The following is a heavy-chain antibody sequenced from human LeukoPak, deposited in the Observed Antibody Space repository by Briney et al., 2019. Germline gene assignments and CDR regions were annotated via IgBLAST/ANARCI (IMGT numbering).Heavy chain of an antibody. CDR2: IKQDGSQK. CDR1: GFTLTTYW. J-gene: IGHJ4*02. CDR3: ARAPPYYYDSSGLYTGYYFDY. V-gene: IGHV3-7*01. Sequence: PGGSLRLSCAASGFTLTTYWMSWVRRARGKGREWVANIKQDGSQKTHVYSVKGRFTISRDNAENSLYLQMNSLRAEDTAVYYCARAPPYYYDSSGLYTGYYFDYWGQGTLVTVSS. D-gene: IGHD3-22*01.